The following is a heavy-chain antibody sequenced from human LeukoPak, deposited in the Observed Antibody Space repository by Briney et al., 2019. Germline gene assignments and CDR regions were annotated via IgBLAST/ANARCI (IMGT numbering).Heavy chain of an antibody. CDR3: ARKVTRKGGDAFDI. D-gene: IGHD2-21*02. Sequence: SETLSLTCTVSGDSISSYYWSWIRQPPGRGLEWIGYIYYSGSTNYNPSLKSRVTISIDTSKNQFSLKLSSVTAADTAVYYCARKVTRKGGDAFDIWGQGTMVIVSS. V-gene: IGHV4-59*01. CDR2: IYYSGST. CDR1: GDSISSYY. J-gene: IGHJ3*02.